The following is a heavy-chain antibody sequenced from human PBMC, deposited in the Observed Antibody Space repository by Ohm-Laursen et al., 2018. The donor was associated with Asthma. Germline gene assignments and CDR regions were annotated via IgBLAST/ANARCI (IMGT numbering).Heavy chain of an antibody. CDR3: AKGGGLGGFDP. Sequence: SLRLSCAASGFTFSSYNMHWVRQAPGEGLEWVSAISGSGGSTYYADSVKGRFTISRDNSKNTLYLQMNSLRAEDTAVYYCAKGGGLGGFDPWGQGTLVTVSS. CDR2: ISGSGGST. V-gene: IGHV3-23*01. J-gene: IGHJ5*02. D-gene: IGHD1-26*01. CDR1: GFTFSSYN.